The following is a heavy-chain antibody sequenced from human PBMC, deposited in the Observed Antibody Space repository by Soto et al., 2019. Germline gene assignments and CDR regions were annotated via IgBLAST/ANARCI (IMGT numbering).Heavy chain of an antibody. Sequence: GGSLRLSCAASRFTFSKYAMSWVRQAPGKGLEWVSTVTGSASSTYYADSVKGRFTISSDNSKNTLYLQMNSLRAEDTAVYYCAKGDSGTYYGRFFFDYWGQGTLVTVSS. CDR1: RFTFSKYA. D-gene: IGHD1-26*01. J-gene: IGHJ4*02. CDR3: AKGDSGTYYGRFFFDY. V-gene: IGHV3-23*01. CDR2: VTGSASST.